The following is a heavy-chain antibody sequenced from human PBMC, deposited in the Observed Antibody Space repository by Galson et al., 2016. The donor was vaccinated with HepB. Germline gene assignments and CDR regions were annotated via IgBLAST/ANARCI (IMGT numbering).Heavy chain of an antibody. V-gene: IGHV3-23*01. D-gene: IGHD1-7*01. J-gene: IGHJ4*02. CDR1: GFTFSGYV. CDR3: VSPPAGSIWNYLDL. Sequence: SLRLSCAASGFTFSGYVMAWVRLAPGKGLAWVSSVTGDCLVTHYAESVKGRFTISRHNSKNTVYLSMNSLRGADTAIYYCVSPPAGSIWNYLDLWGQGTQVTVSS. CDR2: VTGDCLVT.